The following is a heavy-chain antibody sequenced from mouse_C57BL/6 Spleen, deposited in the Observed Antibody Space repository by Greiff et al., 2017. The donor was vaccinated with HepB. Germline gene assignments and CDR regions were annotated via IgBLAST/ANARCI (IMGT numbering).Heavy chain of an antibody. CDR1: GFTFSDYG. D-gene: IGHD1-1*01. V-gene: IGHV5-17*01. CDR2: ISSGSSTI. J-gene: IGHJ2*01. CDR3: ARALRYYFDY. Sequence: EVQLVESGGGLVKPGGSLKLSCAASGFTFSDYGMHWVRQAPEKGLEWVAYISSGSSTIYYADTVKARFTISRDNAKNTLFLQMTSLRSEDTAMYYCARALRYYFDYWGQGTTLTVSS.